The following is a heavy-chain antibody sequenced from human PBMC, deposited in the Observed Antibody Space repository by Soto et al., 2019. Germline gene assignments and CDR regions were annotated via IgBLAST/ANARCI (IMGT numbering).Heavy chain of an antibody. CDR2: ISGSGGST. CDR1: GFTFSSYA. CDR3: AKPPGTLFWSGYYHY. Sequence: GGSLRLSCAASGFTFSSYAMSWVRQAPGKGLEWVSAISGSGGSTYYADSVKGRFTISRDNSKNTLYLQMNSLRAEDTAVYCCAKPPGTLFWSGYYHYWGQGTLVTVSS. D-gene: IGHD3-3*01. J-gene: IGHJ4*02. V-gene: IGHV3-23*01.